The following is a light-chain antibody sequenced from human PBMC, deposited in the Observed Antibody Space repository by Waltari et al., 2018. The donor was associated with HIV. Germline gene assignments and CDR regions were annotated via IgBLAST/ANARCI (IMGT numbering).Light chain of an antibody. CDR2: TNN. Sequence: QSVLTQPPSASGTPGQRVTISCSGSSSNIGINSVHWYQQRPGAAPTLLIHTNNQRPSGVPDRFSGSKSGTSASLAISGLQSEDEADYYCAAWDDSLNGFVFGAGTKVTVL. CDR1: SSNIGINS. J-gene: IGLJ1*01. CDR3: AAWDDSLNGFV. V-gene: IGLV1-44*01.